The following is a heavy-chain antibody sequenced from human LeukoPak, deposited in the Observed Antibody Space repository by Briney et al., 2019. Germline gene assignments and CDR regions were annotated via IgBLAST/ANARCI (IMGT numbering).Heavy chain of an antibody. Sequence: PGGSLRLSCAASGFTFSSYSMNWVRQAPGKGLEWVSSISSSSSYIYYADSVKGRFTISRDNAKNSLYLQMNSLRVKDTAVYYCARGDIVATNLGPPDYDAFDIWGQGTMVTVSS. CDR2: ISSSSSYI. CDR3: ARGDIVATNLGPPDYDAFDI. J-gene: IGHJ3*02. D-gene: IGHD5-12*01. V-gene: IGHV3-21*01. CDR1: GFTFSSYS.